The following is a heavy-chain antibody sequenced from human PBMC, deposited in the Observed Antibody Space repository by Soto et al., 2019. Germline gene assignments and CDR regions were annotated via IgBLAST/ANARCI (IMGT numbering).Heavy chain of an antibody. V-gene: IGHV1-69*01. CDR3: ARNGTYISSLSHYSGMDV. D-gene: IGHD6-6*01. CDR1: GGTFANFI. J-gene: IGHJ6*02. Sequence: QMQLVQSGAEVKEPGSSVRVSCKASGGTFANFIMNWVRQTPGQGLEWMGGIVPMFGTPTYAEKFKGRVTISASGSTSTAYMELTSLRSDDTAVYYCARNGTYISSLSHYSGMDVWGQGTTVTVS. CDR2: IVPMFGTP.